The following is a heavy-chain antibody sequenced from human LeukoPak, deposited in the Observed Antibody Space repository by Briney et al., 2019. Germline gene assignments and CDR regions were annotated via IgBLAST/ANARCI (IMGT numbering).Heavy chain of an antibody. CDR3: ARHRSSWLIDY. V-gene: IGHV3-23*01. J-gene: IGHJ4*02. CDR2: ISDSGGNT. D-gene: IGHD6-6*01. CDR1: GFTFNTYA. Sequence: QTGGSLRLSCAASGFTFNTYAMSWVRRAPWERLQWVSGISDSGGNTYYADSVRGRFTISRDNSKNTLYLQMNSLRAEDTAVYYCARHRSSWLIDYWGQGTLVTVSS.